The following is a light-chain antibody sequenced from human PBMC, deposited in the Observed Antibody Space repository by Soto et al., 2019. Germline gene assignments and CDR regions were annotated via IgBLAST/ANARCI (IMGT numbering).Light chain of an antibody. J-gene: IGLJ1*01. Sequence: QSVLTQPPSVSAAPGQKVTISCSGSSSNIGNNYVSWYQQLPGTAPKLLIYENNKRPSGIPDRFSGSKSGTSATLGITGLPTGDEADYYCGTWDTSLSAGVFGTGTKLTVL. CDR3: GTWDTSLSAGV. V-gene: IGLV1-51*02. CDR2: ENN. CDR1: SSNIGNNY.